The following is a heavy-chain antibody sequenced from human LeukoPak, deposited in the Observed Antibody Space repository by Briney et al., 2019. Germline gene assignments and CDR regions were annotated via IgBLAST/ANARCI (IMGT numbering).Heavy chain of an antibody. Sequence: ASVKVSCKASGYTFTSYGISWVRQAPGQGLEWMGWIGAYNGNTNYAQKLQGRVTMTTDTSTSTAYMELRSLRSDDTAVYYCARDSIVLMVYAMPNWFDPWGQGTLVTVSS. V-gene: IGHV1-18*01. D-gene: IGHD2-8*01. J-gene: IGHJ5*02. CDR2: IGAYNGNT. CDR1: GYTFTSYG. CDR3: ARDSIVLMVYAMPNWFDP.